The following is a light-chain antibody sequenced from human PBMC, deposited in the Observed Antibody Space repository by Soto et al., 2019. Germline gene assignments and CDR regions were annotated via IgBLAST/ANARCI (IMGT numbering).Light chain of an antibody. CDR1: SSDVGGYNY. V-gene: IGLV2-14*04. J-gene: IGLJ1*01. CDR3: SSYTSSSTFYV. Sequence: ISITRTKTSSDVGGYNYVSWYQQHPGKAPKLMIYDVSNRPSGVSNRFSGSKSGNTASLTISGLQAEDEADYYCSSYTSSSTFYVFGTGTKVTVL. CDR2: DVS.